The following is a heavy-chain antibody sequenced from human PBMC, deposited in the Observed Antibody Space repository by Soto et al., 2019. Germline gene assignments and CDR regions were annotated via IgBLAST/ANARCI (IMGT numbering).Heavy chain of an antibody. CDR3: ARPLRDRNYGYGMAV. Sequence: QVQLVQSGAEMQQPGASVRVSCKASGGTFSKYAFSWVRQAPGQGLEWLEGTIPMFGTPNYAQKFQGRVAISADEATATVYMELSSVRADGTAVYFFARPLRDRNYGYGMAVWGQGTTVTVSS. J-gene: IGHJ6*02. CDR2: TIPMFGTP. CDR1: GGTFSKYA. V-gene: IGHV1-69*01. D-gene: IGHD3-22*01.